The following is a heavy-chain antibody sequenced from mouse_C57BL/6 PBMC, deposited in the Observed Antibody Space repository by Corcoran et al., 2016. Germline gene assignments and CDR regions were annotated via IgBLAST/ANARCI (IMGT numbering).Heavy chain of an antibody. V-gene: IGHV9-3*01. CDR1: GYTFTTYG. D-gene: IGHD3-2*02. CDR2: INTYSGVP. CDR3: ARDSSGAWFAY. J-gene: IGHJ3*01. Sequence: QIQLVQSGPELKKPGETVKISCKASGYTFTTYGMSWVKQAPGKGLKWMGWINTYSGVPTYADDFKGRFAFSLETSASTAYLQINNLKNEDTATYFCARDSSGAWFAYWGQGTLVTVSA.